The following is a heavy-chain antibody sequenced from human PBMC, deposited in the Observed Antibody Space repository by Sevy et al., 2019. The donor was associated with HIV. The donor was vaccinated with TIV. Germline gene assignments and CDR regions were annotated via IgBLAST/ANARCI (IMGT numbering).Heavy chain of an antibody. CDR2: ISYDGSNK. V-gene: IGHV3-30-3*01. CDR3: ARYQHDYGGNLRTRWFDP. J-gene: IGHJ5*02. Sequence: GGSLRLSCAASGFTFSSYAMHWVRQAPGKGLEWVAVISYDGSNKYYADSVKGRFTISRDNSKNTLYLQMNSLRAEDTAVYYCARYQHDYGGNLRTRWFDPWGQGTLVTVSS. CDR1: GFTFSSYA. D-gene: IGHD4-17*01.